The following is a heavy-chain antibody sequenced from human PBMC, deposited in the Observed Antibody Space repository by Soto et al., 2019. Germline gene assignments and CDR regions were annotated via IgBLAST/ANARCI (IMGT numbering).Heavy chain of an antibody. V-gene: IGHV3-23*01. CDR2: ITGSGDKT. Sequence: EVQLLESGGGLVQPGGSLRLSCAVSGFTFSNYDMSWVRQAAGKGLEWVSAITGSGDKTYYADSVKGRFTISRDNSKNTPALQMDALSAEDTAVYYCTKDEGVYTGYANFAFWGQGTLVTVSS. D-gene: IGHD5-12*01. CDR3: TKDEGVYTGYANFAF. J-gene: IGHJ4*02. CDR1: GFTFSNYD.